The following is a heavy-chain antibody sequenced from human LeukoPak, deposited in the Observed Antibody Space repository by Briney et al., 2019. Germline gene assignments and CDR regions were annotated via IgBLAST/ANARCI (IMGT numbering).Heavy chain of an antibody. Sequence: ASVKVSCKASGGTFSSYAISWVRQAPGQGLEWMGRIIPILGIANYAQKFQGRVTITADKSTSTAYMELSSLRSEDTAVYYWAREPDFNVVTAIPVWFDPWGQGTLVTVSS. V-gene: IGHV1-69*04. J-gene: IGHJ5*02. CDR1: GGTFSSYA. D-gene: IGHD2-21*02. CDR3: AREPDFNVVTAIPVWFDP. CDR2: IIPILGIA.